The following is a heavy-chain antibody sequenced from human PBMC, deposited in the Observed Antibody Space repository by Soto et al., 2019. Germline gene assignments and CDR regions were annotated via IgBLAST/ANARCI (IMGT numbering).Heavy chain of an antibody. J-gene: IGHJ4*02. CDR1: GFTFSTYS. CDR2: ISGSGGST. CDR3: ARSAYDFWSGYSYAVDY. D-gene: IGHD3-3*01. Sequence: GGSLRLSCAASGFTFSTYSMNWVRQAPGEGLEWVSAISGSGGSTDYADSVMGRFTISRGNSKNTLYLQMSSLRAEDTAVYCCARSAYDFWSGYSYAVDYWGQGTLVTVSS. V-gene: IGHV3-23*01.